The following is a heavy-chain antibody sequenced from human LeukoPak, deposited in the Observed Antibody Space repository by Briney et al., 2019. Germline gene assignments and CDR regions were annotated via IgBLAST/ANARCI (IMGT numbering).Heavy chain of an antibody. Sequence: SETLSLTCTVSGGSISSGDYYWSWIRQPPGKGLEWIGYISYSGSTYYNPSLKSRVTISVDTSKNQFSLKLSSVTAADTAVYYCAAESDSAWFTGGDFDYWGQGTLVTVSS. CDR3: AAESDSAWFTGGDFDY. J-gene: IGHJ4*02. CDR2: ISYSGST. CDR1: GGSISSGDYY. D-gene: IGHD2-8*02. V-gene: IGHV4-30-4*08.